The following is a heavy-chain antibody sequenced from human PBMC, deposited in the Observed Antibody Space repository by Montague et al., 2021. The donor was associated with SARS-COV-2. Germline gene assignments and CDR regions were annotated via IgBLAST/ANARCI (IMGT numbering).Heavy chain of an antibody. Sequence: SETLSLTCTVSGGSITTFPYNWGWIRRPPGKGLEWIATISYSGTTYYSPSLQSRATLSMDMSTNQFSLRLTSVTAADTAVYFCARADRRSPDTTHLYYYKGMDLWGQGTTVTVSS. D-gene: IGHD2-15*01. CDR3: ARADRRSPDTTHLYYYKGMDL. J-gene: IGHJ6*02. CDR2: ISYSGTT. CDR1: GGSITTFPYN. V-gene: IGHV4-39*01.